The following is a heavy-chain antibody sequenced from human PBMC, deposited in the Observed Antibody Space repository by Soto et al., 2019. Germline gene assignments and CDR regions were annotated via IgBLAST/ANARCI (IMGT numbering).Heavy chain of an antibody. V-gene: IGHV3-9*01. Sequence: EVQLVESGGGLVQPGRSLRLSCAASGFTFDDYAMHWVRRVPGKGLEWVSSISWNSNIIGYADSVKGRFTISRDNAKNYLYMQRNSLRPEDTALYYCAKGGPDGFCSGGRCYFDYWGQGTLVTVSS. J-gene: IGHJ4*02. CDR2: ISWNSNII. CDR1: GFTFDDYA. CDR3: AKGGPDGFCSGGRCYFDY. D-gene: IGHD2-15*01.